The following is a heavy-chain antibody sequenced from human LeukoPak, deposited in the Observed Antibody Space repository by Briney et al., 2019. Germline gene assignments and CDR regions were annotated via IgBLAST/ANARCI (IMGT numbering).Heavy chain of an antibody. J-gene: IGHJ4*02. D-gene: IGHD3-9*01. CDR3: ATPGDILTGYYTARFDY. Sequence: GGSLRLSCAASGFTVSSNYMSWVRQAPGKGLEWVSVIYSGGSTYYADSVKGRFTISRDNSKNTLYLQMNSLRAEDTAVYYCATPGDILTGYYTARFDYWGQGTLVTVSS. CDR2: IYSGGST. CDR1: GFTVSSNY. V-gene: IGHV3-53*01.